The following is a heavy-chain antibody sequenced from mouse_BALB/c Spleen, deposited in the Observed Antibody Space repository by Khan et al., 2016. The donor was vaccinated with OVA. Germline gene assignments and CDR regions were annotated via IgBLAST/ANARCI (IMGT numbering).Heavy chain of an antibody. CDR2: ISPSNAYT. CDR1: GYTFTGYS. J-gene: IGHJ4*01. Sequence: QVQLQQSGAELARPGASVKMSCKASGYTFTGYSMHWIKQRPGQGLEWIGYISPSNAYTNYNQKLKDKATLTADKSSSTAYMQLSSLTSEDSAVYFCARDFHDYGSRGALDYWGQGTSVTVSS. V-gene: IGHV1-4*01. D-gene: IGHD1-1*01. CDR3: ARDFHDYGSRGALDY.